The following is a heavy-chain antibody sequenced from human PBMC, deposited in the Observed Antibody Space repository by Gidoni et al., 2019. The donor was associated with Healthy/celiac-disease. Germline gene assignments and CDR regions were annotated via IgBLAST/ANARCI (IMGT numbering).Heavy chain of an antibody. CDR1: GGTFSSYA. J-gene: IGHJ5*02. D-gene: IGHD6-6*01. CDR2: IIPIFGTA. CDR3: ARVEQLGDWFDP. Sequence: QVQLVQSGAEVKKRGSSVKVSGKASGGTFSSYAISWVRQAPGQGLEWMGGIIPIFGTANYAKKFQGRVTITADESTSTAYMELSSLRSEDTAVYYFARVEQLGDWFDPWGQGTLVTVSS. V-gene: IGHV1-69*01.